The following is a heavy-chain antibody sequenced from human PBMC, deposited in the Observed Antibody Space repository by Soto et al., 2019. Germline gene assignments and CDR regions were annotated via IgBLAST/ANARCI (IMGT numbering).Heavy chain of an antibody. J-gene: IGHJ6*02. Sequence: GGSLRLSCAVSGFTFRDYWMSWVRQAPGKGLEWVSAISDSGDSTYYADSVKGRFTISRDNSKNTLYLQMNSLRAEDTAIYYCAKAATYCSSTSCLRPANPDVWGQGTTVTV. CDR3: AKAATYCSSTSCLRPANPDV. CDR2: ISDSGDST. D-gene: IGHD2-2*01. V-gene: IGHV3-23*01. CDR1: GFTFRDYW.